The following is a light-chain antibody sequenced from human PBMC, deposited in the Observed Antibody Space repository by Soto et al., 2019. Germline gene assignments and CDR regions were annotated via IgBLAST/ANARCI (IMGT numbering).Light chain of an antibody. CDR2: DAS. V-gene: IGKV1-5*01. J-gene: IGKJ1*01. CDR3: QHYNSYWT. Sequence: DIRMTQSPSTLSVFVGDRVTITCRASQSISLSLAWYQHKPGKAPDLLISDASNLERGVPSRFSDIGSGTEFTLTIRSLQPDDFATDYCQHYNSYWTFSPGTKVDIK. CDR1: QSISLS.